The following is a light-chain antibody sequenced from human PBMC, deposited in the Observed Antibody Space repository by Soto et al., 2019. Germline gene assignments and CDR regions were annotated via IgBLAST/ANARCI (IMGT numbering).Light chain of an antibody. CDR2: DVN. CDR1: ASDIGGYTF. V-gene: IGLV2-8*01. CDR3: SAHGGTNPYV. J-gene: IGLJ1*01. Sequence: QCVLTQPPSASGSPGQSVAISCTGTASDIGGYTFVSWYQQHPGKAPKLLIYDVNKRPSGVPDRFSGSKSGNTASLTVSGLQAEDEAYYYCSAHGGTNPYVFGTGTKVTVL.